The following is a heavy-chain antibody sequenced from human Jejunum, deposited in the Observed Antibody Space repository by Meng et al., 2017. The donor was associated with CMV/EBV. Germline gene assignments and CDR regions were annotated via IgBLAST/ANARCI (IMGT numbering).Heavy chain of an antibody. J-gene: IGHJ5*02. V-gene: IGHV3-30*02. Sequence: QVQLVESGGGVVQPGGARRLYCGASGFSFSNNAMHWIRQAPGKGLEWVAYIDKDAIVKYYADSVKGRFTISRDNSKNTLFGDFNSLRDTDTAVYYCANGLLGVEGSWGQGTLVTVSS. CDR3: ANGLLGVEGS. D-gene: IGHD3-10*01. CDR1: GFSFSNNA. CDR2: IDKDAIVK.